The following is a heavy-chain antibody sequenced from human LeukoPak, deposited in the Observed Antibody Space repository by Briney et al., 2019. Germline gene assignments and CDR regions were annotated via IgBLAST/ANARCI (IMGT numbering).Heavy chain of an antibody. V-gene: IGHV4-34*01. CDR1: GGSFSGYY. D-gene: IGHD6-13*01. CDR2: INHSGST. CDR3: ARGSGSSWFCDY. Sequence: PSETLSLTCAVYGGSFSGYYWSWIRQPPGKGLEWIGEINHSGSTNYNPSLKSRVTISVDTSKNQFSLKLSSVTAADTAVYYCARGSGSSWFCDYWGQGILVTVSS. J-gene: IGHJ4*02.